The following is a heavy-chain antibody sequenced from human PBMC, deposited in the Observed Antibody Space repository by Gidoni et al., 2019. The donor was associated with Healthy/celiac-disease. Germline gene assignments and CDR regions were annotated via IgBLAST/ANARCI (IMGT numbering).Heavy chain of an antibody. CDR3: ARDPGRPMVRGEFDY. D-gene: IGHD3-10*01. V-gene: IGHV3-33*01. J-gene: IGHJ4*02. CDR1: GFTFSSYG. Sequence: QVQLVVSGCGVVQPGRSLALPCASSGFTFSSYGMAWVRQVPGKGLELVEVRWYDGSNKYYADAVKGRFTISRDNSKNALYLQMNSLRAEDTAVYYCARDPGRPMVRGEFDYWGQGTLVTVSS. CDR2: RWYDGSNK.